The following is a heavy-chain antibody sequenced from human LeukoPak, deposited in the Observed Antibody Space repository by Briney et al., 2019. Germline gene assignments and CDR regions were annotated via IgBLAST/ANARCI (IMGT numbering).Heavy chain of an antibody. CDR1: GYTFTGYY. V-gene: IGHV1-2*02. CDR2: INPNSGGT. J-gene: IGHJ4*02. CDR3: ARDSVDYGDYIDY. D-gene: IGHD4-17*01. Sequence: ASVKVSCKASGYTFTGYYMHWVRQAPGQGLEWMGWINPNSGGTNYAQKFQGRVTMTRDTSISTAYMELSRLRSDDTAVCYCARDSVDYGDYIDYWGQGTLVTVSS.